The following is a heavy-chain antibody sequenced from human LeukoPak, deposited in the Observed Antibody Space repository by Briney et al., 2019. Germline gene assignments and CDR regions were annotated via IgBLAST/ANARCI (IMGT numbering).Heavy chain of an antibody. V-gene: IGHV1-3*01. CDR3: ARAGWELDY. D-gene: IGHD1-26*01. Sequence: ASVKVSCKASGYTFFTSDVSWVRQAPGQRLEWMGWINAGNGNTKYSQKFQGRVTITRDTSASTAYMELSSLRSEDTAVYYCARAGWELDYWGQGTLVTVSS. CDR2: INAGNGNT. CDR1: GYTFFTSD. J-gene: IGHJ4*02.